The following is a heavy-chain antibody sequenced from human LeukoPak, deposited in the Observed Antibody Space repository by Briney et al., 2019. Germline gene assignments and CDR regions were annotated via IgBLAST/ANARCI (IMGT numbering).Heavy chain of an antibody. CDR2: ISQDGSAE. CDR3: SGRSGFSSIY. J-gene: IGHJ4*02. D-gene: IGHD2-2*01. CDR1: GFTFNTHW. V-gene: IGHV3-7*01. Sequence: GGSLRLSCEASGFTFNTHWMNWVRHAPGKGLEWMANISQDGSAEVYVDSVKGRFTISRDNAKNSVYLQMNNVRAEDTGVYYCSGRSGFSSIYWGPGIPVSVSS.